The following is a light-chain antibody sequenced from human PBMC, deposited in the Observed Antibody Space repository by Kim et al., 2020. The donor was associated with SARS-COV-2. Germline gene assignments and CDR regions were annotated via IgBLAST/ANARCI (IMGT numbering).Light chain of an antibody. CDR2: EDT. CDR3: ATWDSSLRVML. V-gene: IGLV1-51*01. CDR1: RSNIGNNY. Sequence: QSVLTQPPSVSAAPGQKVAISCSGSRSNIGNNYVSWYQQLPGTAPSLLIYEDTKRPSGIPDRLSGSKSGTSATLAITGLQTGDEAHYDCATWDSSLRVMLVGGGTQLTVL. J-gene: IGLJ2*01.